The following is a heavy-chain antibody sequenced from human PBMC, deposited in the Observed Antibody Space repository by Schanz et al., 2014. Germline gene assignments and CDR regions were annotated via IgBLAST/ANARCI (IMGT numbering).Heavy chain of an antibody. CDR2: ISDSGDST. CDR3: VKDPDKYNWNDVEGMDV. CDR1: GFTVSTNY. D-gene: IGHD1-1*01. J-gene: IGHJ6*01. Sequence: EVQLLESGGGLVQPGGSLRLSCAVSGFTVSTNYMTWIRQAPGKGLEWVSDISDSGDSTHYADPVKGRFTISRDNSKNTLYLQMKSLRVEDTAVYYCVKDPDKYNWNDVEGMDVWGPGTTXTVSS. V-gene: IGHV3-23*01.